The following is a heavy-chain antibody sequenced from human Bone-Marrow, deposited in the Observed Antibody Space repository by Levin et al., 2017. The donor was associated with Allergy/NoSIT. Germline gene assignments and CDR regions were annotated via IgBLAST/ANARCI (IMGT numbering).Heavy chain of an antibody. CDR2: IYYSGTT. D-gene: IGHD1-26*01. V-gene: IGHV4-59*01. J-gene: IGHJ3*01. Sequence: SETLSLTCSVSVDSFTSYYWTWIRQSPGKGLEWIGFIYYSGTTKYNPSLKSRVYMSVDTSRKQFSLQFTSVTTADTAVYYCAATPKVGTDAFDFWGQGTVVTVSS. CDR1: VDSFTSYY. CDR3: AATPKVGTDAFDF.